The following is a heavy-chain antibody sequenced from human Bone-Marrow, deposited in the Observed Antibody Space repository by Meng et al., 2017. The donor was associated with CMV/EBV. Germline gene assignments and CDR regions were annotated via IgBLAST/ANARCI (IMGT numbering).Heavy chain of an antibody. Sequence: GESLKISCAASGFTFSTSAMHWVRQATGKGLEWVAVISYDGDKKYYGDSVTGRFRITRDNPMKTLYLEMSTLRTEDTAVYCCARAPNLGYCSSTNCPDPYFDYWGQGTVVTVSS. D-gene: IGHD2-2*01. V-gene: IGHV3-30-3*01. CDR1: GFTFSTSA. CDR2: ISYDGDKK. CDR3: ARAPNLGYCSSTNCPDPYFDY. J-gene: IGHJ4*02.